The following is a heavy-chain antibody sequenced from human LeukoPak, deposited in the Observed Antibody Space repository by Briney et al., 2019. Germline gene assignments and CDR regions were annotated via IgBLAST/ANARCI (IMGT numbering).Heavy chain of an antibody. CDR2: ISSSSTYI. D-gene: IGHD5-18*01. CDR3: ARGSGYSYGLPGGY. Sequence: PGGSLRLSCATSGFTFSTYCMNWVRQAPGKGLEWVSSISSSSTYIKYADSVKGRFTISRDNAKNSLYLQMNSLRAEDTAVYYCARGSGYSYGLPGGYWGQGTLVTVSS. V-gene: IGHV3-21*01. J-gene: IGHJ4*02. CDR1: GFTFSTYC.